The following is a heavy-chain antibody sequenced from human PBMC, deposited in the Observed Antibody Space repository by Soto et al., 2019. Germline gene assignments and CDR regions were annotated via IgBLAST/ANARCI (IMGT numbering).Heavy chain of an antibody. Sequence: GESLKISCKGSGYTFTSYWIGWVRQMPGDGLEWMGVIYPSDSDIRYSPSFQGKVTISADKSITTAYLQWSSLKAADTAMYYCVRSGTSSGRFSDYWGQGTLVTVSS. CDR2: IYPSDSDI. CDR3: VRSGTSSGRFSDY. V-gene: IGHV5-51*01. J-gene: IGHJ4*02. D-gene: IGHD2-15*01. CDR1: GYTFTSYW.